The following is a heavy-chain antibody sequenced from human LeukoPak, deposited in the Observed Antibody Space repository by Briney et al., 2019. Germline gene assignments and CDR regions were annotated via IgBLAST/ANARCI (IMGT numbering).Heavy chain of an antibody. CDR2: ISGSGT. CDR3: AKDITVTAYDAFDI. CDR1: GFTFRSYA. J-gene: IGHJ3*02. Sequence: GGSLRLSCATSGFTFRSYAMIWVRQAPERGLQWVSGISGSGTYYADFAKGRFTISRDNSKNTLYMQMNSLRAEDTAVYYCAKDITVTAYDAFDIWGQGTMVTVSS. V-gene: IGHV3-23*01. D-gene: IGHD4-11*01.